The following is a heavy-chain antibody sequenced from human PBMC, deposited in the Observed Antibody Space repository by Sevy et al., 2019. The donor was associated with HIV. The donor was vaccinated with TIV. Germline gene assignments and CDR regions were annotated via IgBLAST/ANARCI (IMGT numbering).Heavy chain of an antibody. Sequence: GESLKISCAASGFTFSSYGMHWVRQAPGKGLEWVAFIRYDGSNKYYADSVKGRFTISRDNSKNTLYLQMNSLRAEDTAVYYCAKGDFNAVAGILDYWGQGTLVTVSS. CDR1: GFTFSSYG. J-gene: IGHJ4*02. CDR3: AKGDFNAVAGILDY. CDR2: IRYDGSNK. V-gene: IGHV3-30*02. D-gene: IGHD6-19*01.